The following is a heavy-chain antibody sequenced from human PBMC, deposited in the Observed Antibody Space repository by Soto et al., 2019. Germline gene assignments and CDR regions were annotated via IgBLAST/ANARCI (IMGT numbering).Heavy chain of an antibody. D-gene: IGHD6-6*01. J-gene: IGHJ4*02. CDR1: GFTFDDYA. CDR2: ISWNSGSI. CDR3: AKDLIDYSSSSEGLDY. V-gene: IGHV3-9*01. Sequence: VQLVESGGGLVQPGRSLRLSCAASGFTFDDYAMHWVRQAPGKGLEWVSGISWNSGSIGYADSVKGRFTISRDNAKNSLYLQMNSLRAEDTALYYCAKDLIDYSSSSEGLDYWGQGTLVTVSS.